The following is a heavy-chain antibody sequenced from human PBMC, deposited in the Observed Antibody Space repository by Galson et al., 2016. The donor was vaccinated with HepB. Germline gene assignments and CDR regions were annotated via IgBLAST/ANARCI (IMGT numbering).Heavy chain of an antibody. CDR2: IYPGDSQT. Sequence: QSGAEVKKPGESLKISCKGSGYTFTIYWIAWVRQMPGKGLEWMGIIYPGDSQTIYSPSFQGQVTISVDESISTAYLQWSSLKASDTAMYYCARRTYGAPFDIWGQGTMVTVSS. J-gene: IGHJ3*02. V-gene: IGHV5-51*01. CDR1: GYTFTIYW. CDR3: ARRTYGAPFDI. D-gene: IGHD4/OR15-4a*01.